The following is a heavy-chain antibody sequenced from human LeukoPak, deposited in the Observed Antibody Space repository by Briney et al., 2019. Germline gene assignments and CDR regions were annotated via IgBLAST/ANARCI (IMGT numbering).Heavy chain of an antibody. Sequence: PGGSLRLSCAASGFNFNSYWMAWVRQAPGKRLEWLTNTNQDGSVTYYVDSVRGRFTVSRDNAKDSLFLQMHSLRVEGTAVYFCSNGIYDNSFWGQGTLVTVSS. CDR3: SNGIYDNSF. CDR2: TNQDGSVT. D-gene: IGHD1-1*01. CDR1: GFNFNSYW. V-gene: IGHV3-7*01. J-gene: IGHJ4*02.